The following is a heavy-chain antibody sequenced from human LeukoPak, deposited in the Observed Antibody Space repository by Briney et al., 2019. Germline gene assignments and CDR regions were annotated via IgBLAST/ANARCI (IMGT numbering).Heavy chain of an antibody. CDR3: ARVRLGSLDY. J-gene: IGHJ4*02. CDR1: GFTFTTYW. V-gene: IGHV3-7*05. Sequence: GGSLRLSCAASGFTFTTYWMTWVRQAPGKGLEWVANIKQDGSEKYYVDSVKGRFTISRDNAKNSLYLQMNSLRAEDTAAYYCARVRLGSLDYWGQGTLVTVSS. D-gene: IGHD6-19*01. CDR2: IKQDGSEK.